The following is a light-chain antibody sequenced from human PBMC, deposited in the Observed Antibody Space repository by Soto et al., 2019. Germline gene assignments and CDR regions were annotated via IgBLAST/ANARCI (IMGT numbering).Light chain of an antibody. J-gene: IGKJ5*01. Sequence: DVVMTQTPLSLSVAPGQPASISCKSSQSLLHITGETFLFWSIKKPGQSPQLRSEEVSTRVSGVPDRCSGSGSGTDFTLEISRVETDDVGIYYCMQSTQLPPTFGQGTRLEIK. CDR2: EVS. V-gene: IGKV2D-29*02. CDR3: MQSTQLPPT. CDR1: QSLLHITGETF.